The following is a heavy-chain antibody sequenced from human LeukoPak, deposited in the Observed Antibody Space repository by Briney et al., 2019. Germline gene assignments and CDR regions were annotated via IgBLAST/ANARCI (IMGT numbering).Heavy chain of an antibody. CDR3: ARNIAVAGPLFDY. J-gene: IGHJ4*02. CDR2: IIPILGIA. V-gene: IGHV1-69*02. CDR1: GYTFTGYY. D-gene: IGHD6-19*01. Sequence: SVKVSCKASGYTFTGYYMHWVRQAPGQGLEWMGRIIPILGIANYAQKFQGRVTITADKSTSTAYVELSSLRSEDTAVYYCARNIAVAGPLFDYWGQGTLVTVSS.